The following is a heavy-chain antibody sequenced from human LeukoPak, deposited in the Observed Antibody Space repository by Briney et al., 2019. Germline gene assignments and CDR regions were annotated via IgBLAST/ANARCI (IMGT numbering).Heavy chain of an antibody. V-gene: IGHV3-21*01. Sequence: GGSLRLSCAASGFTFSSYSMNWVRQAPGKGLEWVSSISSSSSYIYYADSVKGRFTISRDNAKNSLYLQMNSLRAEDTAVYYCARVGLSSYGFKGIDFWGQGSLVTVSS. D-gene: IGHD5-18*01. CDR2: ISSSSSYI. CDR1: GFTFSSYS. CDR3: ARVGLSSYGFKGIDF. J-gene: IGHJ4*02.